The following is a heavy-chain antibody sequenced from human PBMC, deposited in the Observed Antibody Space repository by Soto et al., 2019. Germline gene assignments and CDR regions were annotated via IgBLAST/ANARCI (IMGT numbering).Heavy chain of an antibody. V-gene: IGHV3-23*01. CDR1: GFTFSDFA. CDR2: ISDSDETT. D-gene: IGHD4-17*01. CDR3: AKEGYIDGDYVPLCD. J-gene: IGHJ4*02. Sequence: EVQLLESGEGLAQPGGSLRLSCAGSGFTFSDFAMAWVRQAPGKGLEWVSAISDSDETTFYADSVKGRFTISRDTSKNTLYLQMNSLRAEDKAIYFCAKEGYIDGDYVPLCDWGQGILVTVSS.